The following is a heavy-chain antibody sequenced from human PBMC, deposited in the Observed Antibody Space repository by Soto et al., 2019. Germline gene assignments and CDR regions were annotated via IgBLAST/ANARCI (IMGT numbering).Heavy chain of an antibody. CDR2: IYYSGST. CDR3: ARGCFNCSGGSCYIDY. J-gene: IGHJ4*02. D-gene: IGHD2-15*01. Sequence: LSLTCTVSGGSISSGDYYWSWIRQPPGKGLEWIGYIYYSGSTYYNPSLKSRVTISVDTSKNQFSLKLSSVTAADTAVYYCARGCFNCSGGSCYIDYWGQGTLVTVSS. CDR1: GGSISSGDYY. V-gene: IGHV4-30-4*01.